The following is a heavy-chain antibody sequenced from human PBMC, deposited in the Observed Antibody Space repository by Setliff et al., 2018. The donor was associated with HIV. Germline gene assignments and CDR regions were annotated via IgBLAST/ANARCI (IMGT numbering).Heavy chain of an antibody. D-gene: IGHD6-19*01. J-gene: IGHJ4*02. CDR1: GGSFSGYY. V-gene: IGHV4-34*01. CDR2: INHSGST. Sequence: PSETLSLTCAVYGGSFSGYYWSWIRQSPGKGLEWIGEINHSGSTKYNPSLKSRVTISVDTSKNHFSLRLSSVTAADTAVYYCARRAVAGTSFDYWGQGTLVTVSS. CDR3: ARRAVAGTSFDY.